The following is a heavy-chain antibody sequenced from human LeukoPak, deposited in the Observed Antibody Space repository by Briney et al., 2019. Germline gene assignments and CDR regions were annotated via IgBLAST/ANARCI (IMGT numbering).Heavy chain of an antibody. CDR2: TYYRSKWYN. CDR1: GDSVSSNSAA. V-gene: IGHV6-1*01. D-gene: IGHD5-12*01. Sequence: SQTLSLTCAISGDSVSSNSAAWNWIRQSPSRGLEWLGRTYYRSKWYNDYAVSVKSRITINPDTSKNQFSLQLNSVTPEDTAVYYCARARVATIPSPIGDYYYMDVWGKGTTVTISS. J-gene: IGHJ6*03. CDR3: ARARVATIPSPIGDYYYMDV.